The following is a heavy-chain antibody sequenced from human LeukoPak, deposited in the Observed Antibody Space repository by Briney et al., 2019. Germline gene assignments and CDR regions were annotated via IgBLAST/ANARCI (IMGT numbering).Heavy chain of an antibody. CDR3: ASTSGSYSPVDY. CDR2: INSDGSST. V-gene: IGHV3-74*01. CDR1: GFTFSSYS. J-gene: IGHJ4*02. Sequence: GGSLRLSCAASGFTFSSYSMNWVRQAPGKGLVWVSRINSDGSSTSYADSVKGRFTISRDNAKNTLYLQMNSLRAEDTAVYYCASTSGSYSPVDYRGQGTLVTVSS. D-gene: IGHD1-26*01.